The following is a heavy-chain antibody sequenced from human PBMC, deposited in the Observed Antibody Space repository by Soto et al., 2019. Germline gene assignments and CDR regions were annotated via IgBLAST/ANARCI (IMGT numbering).Heavy chain of an antibody. CDR1: GYTFTSYG. D-gene: IGHD3-16*01. CDR2: ISAYNGNT. CDR3: ARAMITFGGVIPGY. J-gene: IGHJ4*02. V-gene: IGHV1-18*01. Sequence: ASVKLSCKASGYTFTSYGISWVRQAPGQGLEWMGWISAYNGNTNYAQKLQGRVTMTTDTSTSTAYMELRSLRSDDTAVYYCARAMITFGGVIPGYWGQGTLVTVSS.